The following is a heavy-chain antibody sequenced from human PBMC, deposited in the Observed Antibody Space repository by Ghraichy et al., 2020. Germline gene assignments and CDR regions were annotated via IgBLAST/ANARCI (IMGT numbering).Heavy chain of an antibody. CDR1: GGSFSGYY. V-gene: IGHV4-34*01. J-gene: IGHJ4*02. Sequence: SETLSLTCAVYGGSFSGYYWSWIRQPPGKGLEWIGEINHSGSTNYNPSLKSRVTISVDTSKNQFSLKLSSVTAADTAVYDCARGGLEYHFDYWGQGTLVTVSS. CDR3: ARGGLEYHFDY. D-gene: IGHD2-2*01. CDR2: INHSGST.